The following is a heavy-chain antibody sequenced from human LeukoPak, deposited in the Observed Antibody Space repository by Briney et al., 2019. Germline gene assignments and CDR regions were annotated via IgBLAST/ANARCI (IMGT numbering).Heavy chain of an antibody. CDR1: GGSISSGGYY. V-gene: IGHV4-39*07. D-gene: IGHD2-8*01. J-gene: IGHJ5*02. CDR3: ARAPLRGVLMVYAIRDNWFDP. CDR2: INHSGST. Sequence: PSETLSLTCTVSGGSISSGGYYWSWIRQPPGKGLEWIGEINHSGSTNYNPSLKSRVTMSVDTSKNQFSLKLSSVTTADTAVYYCARAPLRGVLMVYAIRDNWFDPWGQGTLVTVSS.